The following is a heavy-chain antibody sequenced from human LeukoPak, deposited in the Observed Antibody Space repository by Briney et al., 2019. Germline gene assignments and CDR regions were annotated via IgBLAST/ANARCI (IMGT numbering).Heavy chain of an antibody. J-gene: IGHJ6*03. V-gene: IGHV4-59*01. Sequence: SETLSLTCTVSGGSISTFYWSWLRQPPGKGLELIGYIDYSGSTNFNPSLKSRVTISVDTSKNQFSLRLTSVTAADTAVYYCARVPMTTVTTRDYYYMDVWGKGTTVTIYS. CDR2: IDYSGST. D-gene: IGHD4-17*01. CDR1: GGSISTFY. CDR3: ARVPMTTVTTRDYYYMDV.